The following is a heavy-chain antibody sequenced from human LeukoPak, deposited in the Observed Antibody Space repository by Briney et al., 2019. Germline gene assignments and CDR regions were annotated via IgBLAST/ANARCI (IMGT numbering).Heavy chain of an antibody. J-gene: IGHJ4*02. CDR2: IYHSGST. Sequence: SETLSLTCALSGYSISSGYYWGWIRQPPGKGLEWIGSIYHSGSTYYNPSLKSRVTISVDTSKNQFSLKLSSVTAADTAVYYCARLLGVVVPAAIGYWGQGTLVTVSS. CDR3: ARLLGVVVPAAIGY. V-gene: IGHV4-38-2*01. CDR1: GYSISSGYY. D-gene: IGHD2-2*01.